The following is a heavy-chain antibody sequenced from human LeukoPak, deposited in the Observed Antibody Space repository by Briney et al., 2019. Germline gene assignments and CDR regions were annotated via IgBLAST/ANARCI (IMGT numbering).Heavy chain of an antibody. CDR2: ISSSSSYT. V-gene: IGHV3-11*05. CDR3: AKGSPDYGDYSTNWFDP. CDR1: GFTFSDYY. Sequence: GGSLRLSCAASGFTFSDYYMSWIRQAPGKGLEWVSYISSSSSYTNYADSVKGRFTISRDNAKNSLYLQMNSLRAEDTAVYYCAKGSPDYGDYSTNWFDPWGQGTLVTVSS. J-gene: IGHJ5*02. D-gene: IGHD4-17*01.